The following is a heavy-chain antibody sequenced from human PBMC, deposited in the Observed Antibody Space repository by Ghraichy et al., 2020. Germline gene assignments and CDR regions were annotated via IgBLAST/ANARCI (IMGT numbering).Heavy chain of an antibody. J-gene: IGHJ4*02. Sequence: SVKVSCKASGGTFSSYAISWVRQAPGQGLEWMGGIIPIFGTANYAQKFQGRVTITADKSTSTAYMELSSLRSEDTAVYYCARGGDIVVVVAANPSYYFDYWGQGTLVTVSS. CDR3: ARGGDIVVVVAANPSYYFDY. D-gene: IGHD2-15*01. V-gene: IGHV1-69*06. CDR2: IIPIFGTA. CDR1: GGTFSSYA.